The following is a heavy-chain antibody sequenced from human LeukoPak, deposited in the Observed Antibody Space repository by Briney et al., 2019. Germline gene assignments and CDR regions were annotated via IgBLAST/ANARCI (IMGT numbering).Heavy chain of an antibody. CDR3: ARVDRKVDSYGTIWYFDL. V-gene: IGHV4-61*01. CDR1: GYSISSSYY. Sequence: SETLSLTCTVSGYSISSSYYWSWIRQPPGKGLEWVGYIYYSGSTNYNPSLKSRVTISVDTSKNQFSLKLSSVTAADTAVYYCARVDRKVDSYGTIWYFDLWGRGTLVTVSS. D-gene: IGHD5-18*01. CDR2: IYYSGST. J-gene: IGHJ2*01.